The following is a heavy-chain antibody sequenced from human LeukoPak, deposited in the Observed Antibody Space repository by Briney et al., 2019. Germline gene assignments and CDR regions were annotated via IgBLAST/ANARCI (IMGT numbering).Heavy chain of an antibody. Sequence: ASVTVSFKASGYTFTSYAMHWVRQAPGQRLEWMGWINAGNGNTKYSQKFQGRVTITRDTSASTAYMELSSLRSEDTAVYYCAREGSMVRGVIHYWGQGTLVTVSS. CDR3: AREGSMVRGVIHY. J-gene: IGHJ4*02. CDR1: GYTFTSYA. CDR2: INAGNGNT. V-gene: IGHV1-3*01. D-gene: IGHD3-10*01.